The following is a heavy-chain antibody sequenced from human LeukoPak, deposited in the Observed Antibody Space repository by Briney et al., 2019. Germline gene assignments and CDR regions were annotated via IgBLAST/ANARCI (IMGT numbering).Heavy chain of an antibody. CDR2: VNRDGSET. Sequence: GGSLRLSCAASGFALSSHWMTWVRQVPGRGPEWVANVNRDGSETYYLDSVKGRFTISRDNAKNSLYLQMNSLRAEDTAVYYCARGEYYDFWSGYYTATGYLDYWGQGTLVTVSS. D-gene: IGHD3-3*01. CDR3: ARGEYYDFWSGYYTATGYLDY. J-gene: IGHJ4*02. CDR1: GFALSSHW. V-gene: IGHV3-7*01.